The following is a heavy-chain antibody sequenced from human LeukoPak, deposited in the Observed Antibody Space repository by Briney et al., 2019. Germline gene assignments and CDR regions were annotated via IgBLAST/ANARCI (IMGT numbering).Heavy chain of an antibody. J-gene: IGHJ4*02. V-gene: IGHV1-46*01. CDR1: GYTFTSYY. CDR3: ARERRYSSDLYFDY. Sequence: ASVRVSCKASGYTFTSYYMHWVRQAPGQGLEWMGIINPNVGSTSYAQRFQGRVAMTRDTSTSTAYMELSSLRSEDTALYYCARERRYSSDLYFDYWGQGTLVTVSS. CDR2: INPNVGST. D-gene: IGHD6-19*01.